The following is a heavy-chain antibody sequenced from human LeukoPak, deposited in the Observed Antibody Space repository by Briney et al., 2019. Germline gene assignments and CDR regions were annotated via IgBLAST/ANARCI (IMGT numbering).Heavy chain of an antibody. J-gene: IGHJ4*02. Sequence: ASVKVSCKASGGTFSSYAISWVRQAPGQGLEWMGGIIPIFGTANYAQKLQGRVTMTTDASTSTAYMDLRSLRSDDTAVYYCARDGTPYYYDSSGIYPFDYWGQGTLVPVSS. CDR2: IIPIFGTA. D-gene: IGHD3-22*01. CDR3: ARDGTPYYYDSSGIYPFDY. CDR1: GGTFSSYA. V-gene: IGHV1-69*05.